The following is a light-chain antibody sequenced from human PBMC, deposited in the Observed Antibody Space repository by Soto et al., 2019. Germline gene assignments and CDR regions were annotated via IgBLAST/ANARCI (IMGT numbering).Light chain of an antibody. CDR1: QNTGIN. J-gene: IGKJ4*01. CDR3: QQCHISPFT. Sequence: DIEMTQSPSSLSVSVGDRATITCRASQNTGINLTWYQKKPGRAPKVLIHPASRVQSGIPARFRGSGSGTDFTLTIGSLQPEDFAIYYCQQCHISPFTFGEGTKVDIK. CDR2: PAS. V-gene: IGKV1-39*01.